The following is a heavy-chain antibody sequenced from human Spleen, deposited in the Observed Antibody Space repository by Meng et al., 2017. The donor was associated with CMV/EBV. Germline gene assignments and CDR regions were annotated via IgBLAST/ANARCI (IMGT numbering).Heavy chain of an antibody. V-gene: IGHV1-18*01. Sequence: QVQLVQSGAEAKKPGSSVKVSCKASGYNFDIYGITWVRQAPGQGLEWVGWVSAENGDTDYGQKFQGRVTVTADTFTNTAYMEMRSLRSDDSAMYYCARAGAAVTTNFDFWGQGTLVTVSS. CDR2: VSAENGDT. D-gene: IGHD4-17*01. CDR1: GYNFDIYG. CDR3: ARAGAAVTTNFDF. J-gene: IGHJ4*02.